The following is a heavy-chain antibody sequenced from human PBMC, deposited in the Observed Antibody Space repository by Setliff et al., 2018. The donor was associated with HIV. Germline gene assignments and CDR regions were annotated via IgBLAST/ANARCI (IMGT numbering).Heavy chain of an antibody. Sequence: PSETLSLTCTVSGGSISNYYWSWLRQPPGKGLEWIGYISYTGSTYYNPSLKSRVTISIDTSKNQFSLQLTSVTAADTAVYYCVNPSGAMGDFDSWGQGTLVTVSS. CDR1: GGSISNYY. CDR3: VNPSGAMGDFDS. CDR2: ISYTGST. V-gene: IGHV4-59*04. D-gene: IGHD3-16*01. J-gene: IGHJ4*02.